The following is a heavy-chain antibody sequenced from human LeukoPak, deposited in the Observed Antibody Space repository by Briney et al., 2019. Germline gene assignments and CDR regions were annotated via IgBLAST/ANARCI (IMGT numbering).Heavy chain of an antibody. V-gene: IGHV3-30*18. CDR3: AKQGGYSSSSPFDY. CDR1: GFNFDKYG. J-gene: IGHJ4*02. D-gene: IGHD6-6*01. CDR2: ISFDGRNT. Sequence: GGSLRLSCAASGFNFDKYGIHWVRQAPGKGLEWVAVISFDGRNTYYADSVKGRFTVSRDNSKNTLYLQMNSLRAEDTAVYYCAKQGGYSSSSPFDYWGQGTLVTVSS.